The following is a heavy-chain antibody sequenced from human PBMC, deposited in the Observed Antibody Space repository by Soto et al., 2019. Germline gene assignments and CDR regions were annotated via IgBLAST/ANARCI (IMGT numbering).Heavy chain of an antibody. D-gene: IGHD3-10*01. CDR3: ARAGPYYGSGSYYPPRSGYFDY. CDR2: IYYSGST. CDR1: GGSISSGDYY. Sequence: SETLSLTCTVSGGSISSGDYYWSWIRQPPGKGLEWIGYIYYSGSTYYNPSLKSRVTISVDTSKNQFSLKLSSVTAADTAVYYCARAGPYYGSGSYYPPRSGYFDYWGQGTLVTVSS. V-gene: IGHV4-30-4*01. J-gene: IGHJ4*02.